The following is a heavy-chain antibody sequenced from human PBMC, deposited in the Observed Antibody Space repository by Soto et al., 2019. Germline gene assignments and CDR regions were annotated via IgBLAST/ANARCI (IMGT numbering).Heavy chain of an antibody. CDR1: GGSVSSDSYY. V-gene: IGHV4-39*01. J-gene: IGHJ5*02. Sequence: SETLSLTCTVSGGSVSSDSYYWGWIRQPPGKGLEWIGSIYYSGSTYYSSSLKSRVTISVDTSKNEFSLRLSAATAADTAVYYCARTPTPWGQGTLVTVAS. CDR3: ARTPTP. CDR2: IYYSGST.